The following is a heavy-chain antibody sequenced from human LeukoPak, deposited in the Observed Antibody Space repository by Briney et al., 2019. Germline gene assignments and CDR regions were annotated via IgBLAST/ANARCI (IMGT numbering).Heavy chain of an antibody. J-gene: IGHJ3*02. Sequence: PGGSLRLSCAASGFTFSSYEMNWVRQAPGQGLEWVSYISSSGSTIYYADSVKGRFTISRDNAKNSLYLQMNSLRAEDTAVYYCARVRGYGSDAFDIWGQGTMVTVSS. CDR1: GFTFSSYE. D-gene: IGHD3-10*01. CDR3: ARVRGYGSDAFDI. CDR2: ISSSGSTI. V-gene: IGHV3-48*03.